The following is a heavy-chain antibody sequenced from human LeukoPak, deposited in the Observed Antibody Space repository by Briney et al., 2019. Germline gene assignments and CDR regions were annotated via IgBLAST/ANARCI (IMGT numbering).Heavy chain of an antibody. CDR3: ARDFRYCSGGSCYFEDY. D-gene: IGHD2-15*01. CDR2: IIPIFGTA. CDR1: GGTFSSYA. V-gene: IGHV1-69*05. Sequence: ASVKVSCKASGGTFSSYAISWVRQAPGQGLEWMGGIIPIFGTANYAQKFQGRVTMTTDTSTSTAYMELRSLRSDDTAVYYCARDFRYCSGGSCYFEDYWGQGTLVTVSS. J-gene: IGHJ4*02.